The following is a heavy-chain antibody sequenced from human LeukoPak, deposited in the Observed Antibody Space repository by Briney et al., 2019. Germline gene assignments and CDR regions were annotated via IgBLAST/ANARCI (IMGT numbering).Heavy chain of an antibody. CDR3: ARWPVCSGGSCYSTANWFDP. J-gene: IGHJ5*02. Sequence: ASVKVSCKASGYTFTSYAMNWVRQAPGQGLEWMGWINTNTGNPTYAQGFTGRFVFSLDTSVSTAYLQISSLKAEDTAVYYCARWPVCSGGSCYSTANWFDPWGQGTLVTVSS. D-gene: IGHD2-15*01. V-gene: IGHV7-4-1*02. CDR1: GYTFTSYA. CDR2: INTNTGNP.